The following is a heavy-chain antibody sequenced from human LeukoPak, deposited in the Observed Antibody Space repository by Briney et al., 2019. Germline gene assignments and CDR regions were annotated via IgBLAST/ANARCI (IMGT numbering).Heavy chain of an antibody. Sequence: GGSLRLSCAASGFTFSSYGMHWVRQAPGNGLEWVAVIWYDGSNKYYADSVKGRFTISRDNSKNTLCLQMNSLRAEDTAVYYCARDLGYGDYFYYWGQGTLVTVSS. CDR1: GFTFSSYG. CDR2: IWYDGSNK. D-gene: IGHD4-17*01. J-gene: IGHJ4*02. CDR3: ARDLGYGDYFYY. V-gene: IGHV3-33*01.